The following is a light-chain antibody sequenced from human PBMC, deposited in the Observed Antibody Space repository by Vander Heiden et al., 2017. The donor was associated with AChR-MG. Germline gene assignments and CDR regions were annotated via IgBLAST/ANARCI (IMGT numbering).Light chain of an antibody. J-gene: IGKJ3*01. CDR3: QQANSFPPFT. CDR2: AAS. Sequence: DIQMTQSPSSVSASVGDSVPITCRASQVISSWLAWYQQKPGKAPKLLIYAASSLQSGVPSRFSGSGSGTDFTLTISSLQPEDFATYYCQQANSFPPFTFGPGTKVDIK. V-gene: IGKV1-12*01. CDR1: QVISSW.